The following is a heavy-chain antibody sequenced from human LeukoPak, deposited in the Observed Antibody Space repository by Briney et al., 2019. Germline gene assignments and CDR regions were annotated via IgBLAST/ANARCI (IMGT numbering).Heavy chain of an antibody. CDR2: ISYDGSNK. D-gene: IGHD3-10*01. Sequence: PGGSLRLSCAASGFTFSSYAMHWVRQAPGKGLEWVAVISYDGSNKYYADSVKGRFTISRDNSKNTLYLQMSSLRAEDTAVYYCARDRLHYGSGTNNWFDPWGQGTLVTVSS. J-gene: IGHJ5*02. CDR3: ARDRLHYGSGTNNWFDP. CDR1: GFTFSSYA. V-gene: IGHV3-30-3*01.